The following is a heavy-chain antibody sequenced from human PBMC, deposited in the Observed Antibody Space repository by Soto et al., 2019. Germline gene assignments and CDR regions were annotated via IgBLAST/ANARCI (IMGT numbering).Heavy chain of an antibody. CDR3: AIAYYDSSFYFDN. CDR2: INPDGGST. CDR1: GYTFTSYY. Sequence: ASVKVSCKASGYTFTSYYIYWVRQAPGQGLEWMGLINPDGGSTSNAHKFQGRVTMTRDTSTSAVYMELSSLRSEDTAVYYCAIAYYDSSFYFDNWGQGSRVSV. D-gene: IGHD3-22*01. V-gene: IGHV1-46*01. J-gene: IGHJ4*02.